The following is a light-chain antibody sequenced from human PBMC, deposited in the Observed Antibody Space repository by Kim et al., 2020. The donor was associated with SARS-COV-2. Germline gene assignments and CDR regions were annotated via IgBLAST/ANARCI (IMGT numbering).Light chain of an antibody. CDR1: QDIKTY. CDR3: HQRSNWPPEHT. CDR2: DAS. Sequence: DIILTQSPATLSLSPGERATLSCRASQDIKTYLAWYQQKRGQAPRLLIYDASTRATGIPARFSGSGSGTDFTLTINSLEPEDFAVYFCHQRSNWPPEHTFGQGTKLEI. V-gene: IGKV3-11*01. J-gene: IGKJ2*01.